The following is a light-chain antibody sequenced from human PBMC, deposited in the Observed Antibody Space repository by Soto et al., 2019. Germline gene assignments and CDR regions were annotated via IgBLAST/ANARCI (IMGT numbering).Light chain of an antibody. CDR2: DVS. CDR3: QQYNSYS. Sequence: DIKMSQSPSTLSASVGDRVTITCRASQSISGWLAWYQQKPGKAPKFLIYDVSNLESGVPSRFSGSGSGTEFTLTISSLQPDDFATYYCQQYNSYSFGQGSKVDIK. CDR1: QSISGW. J-gene: IGKJ1*01. V-gene: IGKV1-5*01.